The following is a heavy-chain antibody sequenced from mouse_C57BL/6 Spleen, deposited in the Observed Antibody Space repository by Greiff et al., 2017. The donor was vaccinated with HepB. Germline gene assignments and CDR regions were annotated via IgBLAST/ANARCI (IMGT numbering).Heavy chain of an antibody. V-gene: IGHV1-50*01. Sequence: QVQLQQPGAELVKPGASVKLSCKASGYTFTSYWMQWVKQRPGQGLEWIGEIDPSDSYTNYNQKFKGKATLTVDTSSSTAYMQRSSLTSEDSAVYYCGLGATDYWGQGTTLTVSS. CDR2: IDPSDSYT. CDR3: GLGATDY. CDR1: GYTFTSYW. J-gene: IGHJ2*01. D-gene: IGHD3-1*01.